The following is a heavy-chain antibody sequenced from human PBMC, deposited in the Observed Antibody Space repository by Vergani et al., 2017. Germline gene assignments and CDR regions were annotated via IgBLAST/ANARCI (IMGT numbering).Heavy chain of an antibody. CDR1: GGSISSGSYY. D-gene: IGHD3-22*01. J-gene: IGHJ5*02. V-gene: IGHV4-61*02. Sequence: QVQLQESGPGLVKPSQTLSLTCTVSGGSISSGSYYWSWIRQPAGKGLEWIGRIYTSGSTNYNPSLKSRVTMSVDTSKNQFSLKLSSVTAADTAVYYCARVRYYYDSSVDHWGQGTLVTVSS. CDR2: IYTSGST. CDR3: ARVRYYYDSSVDH.